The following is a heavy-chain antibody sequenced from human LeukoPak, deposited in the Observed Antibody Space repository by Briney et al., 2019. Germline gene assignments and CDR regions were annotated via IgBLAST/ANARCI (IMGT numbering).Heavy chain of an antibody. CDR1: GYSFSNYW. CDR3: ARQPLVRDCGGDCEFDY. V-gene: IGHV5-51*01. CDR2: IYPGDSNT. D-gene: IGHD2-21*02. Sequence: HGESLKISCKGSGYSFSNYWIGWVRQMPGKCLEWMGIIYPGDSNTRYSPSFQGQVTISADKSISTAYLQWTSLKASDTAIYYCARQPLVRDCGGDCEFDYWGQGTRVSVSS. J-gene: IGHJ4*02.